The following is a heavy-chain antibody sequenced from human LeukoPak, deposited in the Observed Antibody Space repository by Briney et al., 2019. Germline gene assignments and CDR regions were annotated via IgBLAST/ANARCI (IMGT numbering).Heavy chain of an antibody. D-gene: IGHD6-13*01. CDR2: IRYDGSNK. CDR1: GFTFSSYG. CDR3: ATRIDSSSPGAFDI. Sequence: GGSLRLSCAASGFTFSSYGMHWVRQAPGKGLEWVAFIRYDGSNKYYADSVKGRFTISRDNSKNTLYLQMNSLRAEDTAVYYCATRIDSSSPGAFDIWGQGTMVTVSS. V-gene: IGHV3-30*02. J-gene: IGHJ3*02.